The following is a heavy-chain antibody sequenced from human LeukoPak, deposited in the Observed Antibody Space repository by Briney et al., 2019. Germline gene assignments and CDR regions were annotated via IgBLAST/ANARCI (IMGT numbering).Heavy chain of an antibody. D-gene: IGHD3-10*01. CDR3: ASSGMVRGVIRSGYYYYGMTS. V-gene: IGHV4-4*07. CDR2: IYTSGST. J-gene: IGHJ6*02. CDR1: GGSISSYY. Sequence: SETLSLTCTVSGGSISSYYWSWIRQPAGKGLEWIGRIYTSGSTNYNPSLKSRVTMSVDTSKNQFSLKLSSVTAADTAVYYCASSGMVRGVIRSGYYYYGMTSGAKGPRSPSP.